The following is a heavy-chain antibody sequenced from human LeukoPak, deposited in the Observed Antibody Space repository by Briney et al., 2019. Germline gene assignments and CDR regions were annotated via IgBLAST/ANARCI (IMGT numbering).Heavy chain of an antibody. V-gene: IGHV3-30*18. Sequence: PGGSLRLSCAASGFTFSSYGMHWVRQAPGKGLEWVAVISYDGSNKYYADSVKGRFTISRDNSKNTLYLQMNSLRAEDTAVYYCAKWGSAGAFDIWGQGTIVTVSS. CDR2: ISYDGSNK. D-gene: IGHD3-10*01. CDR3: AKWGSAGAFDI. J-gene: IGHJ3*02. CDR1: GFTFSSYG.